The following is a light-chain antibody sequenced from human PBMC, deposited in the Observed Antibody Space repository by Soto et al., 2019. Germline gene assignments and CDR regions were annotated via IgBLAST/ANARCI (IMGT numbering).Light chain of an antibody. Sequence: DIQMIQYPSSLSASVGDRVTITCRVSQSISSYLNWYQQKPGKAPKLLIYAASSLQSGVPSRFSGSGSGTDFTLTTSTPQPEALGTYHSQHYYSTRRTVGQGT. CDR3: QHYYSTRRT. J-gene: IGKJ1*01. V-gene: IGKV1-39*01. CDR1: QSISSY. CDR2: AAS.